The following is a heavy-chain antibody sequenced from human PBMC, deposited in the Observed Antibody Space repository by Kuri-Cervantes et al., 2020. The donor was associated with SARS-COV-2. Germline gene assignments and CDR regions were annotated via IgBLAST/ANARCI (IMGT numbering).Heavy chain of an antibody. Sequence: SETLSLTCTVAGGSISSTSYYWGWVRQPPGKGLDWIGSIYYSGSTYYNPSLKSRVTISVDTSKNQFSLKLSSVTAADTAVYYCARHVVSGWSGYFDYWGQGTLVTVSS. CDR3: ARHVVSGWSGYFDY. CDR2: IYYSGST. V-gene: IGHV4-39*01. D-gene: IGHD3-3*01. CDR1: GGSISSTSYY. J-gene: IGHJ4*02.